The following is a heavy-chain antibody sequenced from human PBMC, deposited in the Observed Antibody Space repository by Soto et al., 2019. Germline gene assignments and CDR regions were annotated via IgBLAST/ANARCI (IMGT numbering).Heavy chain of an antibody. CDR3: ARGRYYDFWSGYYTRGIGAHDAFDI. V-gene: IGHV1-8*01. CDR2: MNPNSGNT. Sequence: ASVKVSCKASGYTFTSYDINWVRQATGQGLEWMGWMNPNSGNTGYAQKFQGRVTMTRNTSISTAYMELSSLRSEETAVYYCARGRYYDFWSGYYTRGIGAHDAFDIWGQGTMVTVSS. D-gene: IGHD3-3*01. J-gene: IGHJ3*02. CDR1: GYTFTSYD.